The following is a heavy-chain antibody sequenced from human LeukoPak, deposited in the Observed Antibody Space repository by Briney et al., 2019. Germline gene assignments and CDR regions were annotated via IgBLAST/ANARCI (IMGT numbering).Heavy chain of an antibody. D-gene: IGHD6-19*01. Sequence: SVKVSCKASGGTFSSYAISWVRQAPGQGLEWMGRIIPIFGTANYAQKFQGRVTITTDESTSTAYMELSSLRSEDTAVHYCASQYSSGPFDYWGQGTLVTVSS. V-gene: IGHV1-69*05. CDR3: ASQYSSGPFDY. CDR1: GGTFSSYA. J-gene: IGHJ4*02. CDR2: IIPIFGTA.